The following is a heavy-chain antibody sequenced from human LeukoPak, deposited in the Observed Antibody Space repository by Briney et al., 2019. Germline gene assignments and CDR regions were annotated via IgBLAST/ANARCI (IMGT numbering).Heavy chain of an antibody. J-gene: IGHJ4*02. CDR2: IYYSGST. CDR3: ARYGGGATYCFDY. CDR1: GGSISSGDYY. D-gene: IGHD1-26*01. Sequence: SQTLSLTCTVSGGSISSGDYYWSWLRQPPGKDLEWIGYIYYSGSTYYNPSLKSRVTISVDTSKNQFSLKLSSVTAADTAVYYCARYGGGATYCFDYWGQGTLVTVSS. V-gene: IGHV4-30-4*08.